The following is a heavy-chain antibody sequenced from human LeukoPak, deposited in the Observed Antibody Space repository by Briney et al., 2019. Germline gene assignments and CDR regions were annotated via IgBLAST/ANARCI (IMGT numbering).Heavy chain of an antibody. D-gene: IGHD3-22*01. Sequence: SETLSLTCTVSGYSISSGYYWGWIRQPPGKWLEWIGRIHHSGSTYYNPSLKSRVTISVDTSKNQFSLKLSSVTAANTAVYYCAREDYYDSSGYPYYFDYWGQGTLVTVSS. CDR1: GYSISSGYY. CDR2: IHHSGST. J-gene: IGHJ4*02. CDR3: AREDYYDSSGYPYYFDY. V-gene: IGHV4-38-2*02.